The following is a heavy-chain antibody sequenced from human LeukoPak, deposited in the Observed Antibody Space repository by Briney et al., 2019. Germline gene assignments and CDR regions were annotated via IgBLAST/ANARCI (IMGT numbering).Heavy chain of an antibody. J-gene: IGHJ4*02. D-gene: IGHD6-19*01. V-gene: IGHV3-23*01. CDR2: IISSGGST. CDR3: VVLGDSSGWYNDY. Sequence: PGGALRHSCAASGLAFSSYAMSWVRQAPGKGLEWVSSIISSGGSTYYGDSEKGRFTISRDNSKDTLYLQMNSLRAEDTALYYCVVLGDSSGWYNDYWGQGTLVAVCS. CDR1: GLAFSSYA.